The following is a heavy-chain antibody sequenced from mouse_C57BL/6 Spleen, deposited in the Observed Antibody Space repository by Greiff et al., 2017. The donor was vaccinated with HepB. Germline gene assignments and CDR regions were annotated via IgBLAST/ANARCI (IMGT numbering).Heavy chain of an antibody. CDR3: ARGRFTTVVATNFDY. V-gene: IGHV1-61*01. CDR2: IYPSDSET. J-gene: IGHJ2*01. D-gene: IGHD1-1*01. Sequence: QVQLQQPGAELVRPGSSVKLSCKASGYTFTSYWMDWVKQRPGQGLEWIGNIYPSDSETHYNQKFKDKATLTVDKSSSTAYIQLSSLTSEDSAVYYCARGRFTTVVATNFDYWGQGTTLTVSS. CDR1: GYTFTSYW.